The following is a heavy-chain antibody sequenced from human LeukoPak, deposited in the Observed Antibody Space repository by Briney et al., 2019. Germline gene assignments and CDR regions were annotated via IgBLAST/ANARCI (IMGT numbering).Heavy chain of an antibody. J-gene: IGHJ3*02. CDR1: GSIFTSYW. V-gene: IGHV5-51*01. CDR3: ARGRDGYNYFDAFDI. Sequence: GGSLEISCQGSGSIFTSYWIGWVRQPPGKGLEWMGIIYPDDSDTRYSPSFQGQVTISADKSISTAYLQWSSLKASDIAMYYCARGRDGYNYFDAFDIWGQGTMVTVSS. D-gene: IGHD5-24*01. CDR2: IYPDDSDT.